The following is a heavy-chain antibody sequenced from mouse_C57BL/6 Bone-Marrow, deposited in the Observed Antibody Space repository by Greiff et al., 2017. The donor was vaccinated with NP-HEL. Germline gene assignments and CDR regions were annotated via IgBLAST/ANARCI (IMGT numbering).Heavy chain of an antibody. CDR3: ARRAGYGYMDY. V-gene: IGHV1-64*01. J-gene: IGHJ4*01. D-gene: IGHD2-2*01. CDR2: IHPNSGST. Sequence: QVQLQQPEAELVKPGASVKLSCKASGYTFTSYWMHWVKQRPGQGLEWIGMIHPNSGSTNYNEKFKSKATLTVDKSSSTAYMQLSSLTSEDSAVYYCARRAGYGYMDYWGQGTSVTVSS. CDR1: GYTFTSYW.